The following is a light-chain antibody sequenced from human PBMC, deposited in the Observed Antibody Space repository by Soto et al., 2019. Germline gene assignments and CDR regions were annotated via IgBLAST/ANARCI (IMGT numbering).Light chain of an antibody. J-gene: IGKJ2*01. CDR2: DAS. CDR1: QSVSSTY. CDR3: QQYGSSPVT. Sequence: EIVLTQSPATLSLSPGERATLSCGASQSVSSTYLAWYQQKPGLAPRLLIYDASSRATGIPDRFSGSGSGTACTHTISRLEPEDFAVYYCQQYGSSPVTFGQGTKLEIK. V-gene: IGKV3D-20*01.